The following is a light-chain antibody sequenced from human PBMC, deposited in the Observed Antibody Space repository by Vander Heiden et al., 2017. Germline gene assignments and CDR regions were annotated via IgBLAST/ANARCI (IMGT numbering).Light chain of an antibody. CDR2: SAS. V-gene: IGKV4-1*01. J-gene: IGKJ1*01. CDR1: HPALYSSTYTHY. CDR3: QQYYSTPQT. Sequence: DIVMPQSPDSLAVSLGQRATLNCKSSHPALYSSTYTHYLAWYQQKSGQTPRLLIHSASTRDTGVPDRFSGSGSGTDFTLSISSLEAEDVAVYYWQQYYSTPQTFGQGTKVEIK.